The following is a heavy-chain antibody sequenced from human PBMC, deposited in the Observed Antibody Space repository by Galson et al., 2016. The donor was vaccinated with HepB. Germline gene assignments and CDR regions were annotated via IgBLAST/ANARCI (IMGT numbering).Heavy chain of an antibody. V-gene: IGHV4-4*02. CDR2: IYNSGST. CDR3: ATPRQNHQGWAFDI. CDR1: GAPITTDTW. Sequence: SETLSLTCAVSGAPITTDTWWNWVRQSPEKGLEWIGEIYNSGSTNYNPSLSSRVIISLDRSRNQFSLHLTSVTAADSAVYYCATPRQNHQGWAFDIWGQGTTVTVSS. D-gene: IGHD2-2*01. J-gene: IGHJ3*02.